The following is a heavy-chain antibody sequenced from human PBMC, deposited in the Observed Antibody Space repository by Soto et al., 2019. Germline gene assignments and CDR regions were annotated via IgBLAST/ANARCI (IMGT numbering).Heavy chain of an antibody. CDR1: GFTFSSYS. Sequence: PGGSLRLSCAASGFTFSSYSMNWVRQAPGKGLEWVSSISSSSSYIYYADTVKGRFTISRDNAKNTLYLQMNSLRAEDTAVYYCARELTTVTTTGNYYYGMDVWGQGTTVTVSS. J-gene: IGHJ6*02. D-gene: IGHD4-17*01. CDR3: ARELTTVTTTGNYYYGMDV. CDR2: ISSSSSYI. V-gene: IGHV3-21*01.